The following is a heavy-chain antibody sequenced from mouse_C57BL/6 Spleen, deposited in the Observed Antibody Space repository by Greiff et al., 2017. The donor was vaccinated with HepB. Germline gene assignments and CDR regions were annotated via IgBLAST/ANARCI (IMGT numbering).Heavy chain of an antibody. CDR3: VRHGEGLLYYYAMDY. V-gene: IGHV10-1*01. CDR2: IRSKSNNYAT. Sequence: EVQLQESGGGLVQPKGSLKLSCAASGFSFNTYAMNWVRQAPGKGLEWVARIRSKSNNYATYYADSVKDRFTISRDDSESMLYLQMNNLKTEDTAMYYCVRHGEGLLYYYAMDYWGQGTSVTVSS. J-gene: IGHJ4*01. CDR1: GFSFNTYA. D-gene: IGHD1-1*01.